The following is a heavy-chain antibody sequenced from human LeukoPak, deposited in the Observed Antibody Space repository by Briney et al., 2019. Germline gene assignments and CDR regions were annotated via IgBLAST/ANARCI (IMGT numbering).Heavy chain of an antibody. CDR3: AKDDLYYDILTGYYDYFDY. CDR1: GFTFTSYA. J-gene: IGHJ4*02. V-gene: IGHV3-23*01. Sequence: GGSLRLSCAASGFTFTSYAMSWVRQAPGKGLEWVSAISGSGGSTYYADSVKGRFTIPRDNSKNTLYLQMNSQRAEDTAVYYCAKDDLYYDILTGYYDYFDYWGQGTLVTVSS. D-gene: IGHD3-9*01. CDR2: ISGSGGST.